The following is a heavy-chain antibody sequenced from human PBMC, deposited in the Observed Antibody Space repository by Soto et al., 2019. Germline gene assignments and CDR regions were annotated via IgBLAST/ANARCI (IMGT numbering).Heavy chain of an antibody. CDR2: IYYSGST. CDR1: GGSISSGGYY. Sequence: SETLSLTCTVSGGSISSGGYYWSWIRQHPGKGLEWIGYIYYSGSTYYNPSLKSRVTISVDTSKNQFSLKLSSVTAADTAVYYCARGGNYYDSSGYETGAPKYFQHWGQGTLVTVSS. J-gene: IGHJ1*01. CDR3: ARGGNYYDSSGYETGAPKYFQH. V-gene: IGHV4-31*03. D-gene: IGHD3-22*01.